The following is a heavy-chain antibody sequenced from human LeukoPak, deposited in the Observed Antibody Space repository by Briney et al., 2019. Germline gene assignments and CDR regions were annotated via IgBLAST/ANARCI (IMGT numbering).Heavy chain of an antibody. CDR3: ARDRGTSCYDY. V-gene: IGHV3-74*01. J-gene: IGHJ4*02. CDR1: GFTFSSYW. CDR2: INSDGSST. D-gene: IGHD2-2*01. Sequence: PGGSLRLSCAASGFTFSSYWMHWVRQAPGKGLVWVSRINSDGSSTSYADSVKGRFTISRDDAKNTLYLQMNSLRAEDTAVYYCARDRGTSCYDYWGQGTLVTVSS.